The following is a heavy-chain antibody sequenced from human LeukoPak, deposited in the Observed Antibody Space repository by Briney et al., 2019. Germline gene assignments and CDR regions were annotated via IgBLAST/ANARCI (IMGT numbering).Heavy chain of an antibody. J-gene: IGHJ4*02. CDR3: ARVIYSGWEGELSD. CDR1: GFTFSSYW. CDR2: INSDGSTT. V-gene: IGHV3-74*01. Sequence: GGSLRLSCAASGFTFSSYWMHGVRQAPGKGLVWVSRINSDGSTTSYADSVMGRFTISRDNAKNTLYLQMNSLRAEDTAVYYCARVIYSGWEGELSDWGQGTLVTVSS. D-gene: IGHD6-19*01.